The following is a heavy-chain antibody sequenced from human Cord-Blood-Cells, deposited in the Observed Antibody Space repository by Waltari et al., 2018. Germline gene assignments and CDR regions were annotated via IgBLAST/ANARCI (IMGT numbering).Heavy chain of an antibody. Sequence: QVQLVQSGAEVKKPGSSVKVSCKASGGPFSSYAISWVRQAPGQGLEWMGRIIPILGIANYAQKFQGRVTITADKSTSTAYMELSSLRSEDTAVYYCAREPDKDGYFDYWGQGTLVTVSS. CDR2: IIPILGIA. CDR1: GGPFSSYA. CDR3: AREPDKDGYFDY. D-gene: IGHD3-9*01. J-gene: IGHJ4*02. V-gene: IGHV1-69*09.